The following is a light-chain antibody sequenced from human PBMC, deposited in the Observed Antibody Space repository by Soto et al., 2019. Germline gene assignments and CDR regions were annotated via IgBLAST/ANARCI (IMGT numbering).Light chain of an antibody. CDR1: LNIGDS. J-gene: IGKJ1*01. CDR3: LQTYTLPQT. Sequence: DIQMTQSPSSLSASVGARVTITCRASLNIGDSLSWFQQKAGKPPTQLIYGASALQSGVPVRFSGSASGTDYTLTIRNMQREDFTTYYCLQTYTLPQTFGQGTKVDIK. V-gene: IGKV1-39*01. CDR2: GAS.